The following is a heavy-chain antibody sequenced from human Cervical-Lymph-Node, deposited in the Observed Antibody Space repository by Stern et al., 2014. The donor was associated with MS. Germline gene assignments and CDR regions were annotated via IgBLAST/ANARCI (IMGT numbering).Heavy chain of an antibody. CDR1: GGTFSSYA. D-gene: IGHD2-8*02. CDR2: IIPIFGAT. V-gene: IGHV1-69*01. CDR3: TREGPYGTDADYNGMDV. J-gene: IGHJ6*02. Sequence: QVQLVQSGAEVKKPGSSLKVSCKAAGGTFSSYAISWVRQAPGQGLEWMGGIIPIFGATNYAQKFQGRVTLTADESTSTAYMELSRLRSEDTAVYYCTREGPYGTDADYNGMDVWDQGTTVTVSS.